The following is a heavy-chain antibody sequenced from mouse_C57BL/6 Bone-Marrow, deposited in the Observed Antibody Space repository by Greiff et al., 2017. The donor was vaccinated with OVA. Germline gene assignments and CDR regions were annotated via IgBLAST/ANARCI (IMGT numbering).Heavy chain of an antibody. CDR2: IDPSDSYT. CDR1: GYTFTSYW. J-gene: IGHJ4*01. Sequence: QVHVKQSGAELVKPGASVKLSCKASGYTFTSYWMQWVKQRPGQGLEWIGEIDPSDSYTNYNQKFKGKATLTVDTSSSTAYMQLSSLTSEDSAVYYCARDSNYVDYYAMDYWGQGTSVTVSS. D-gene: IGHD2-5*01. CDR3: ARDSNYVDYYAMDY. V-gene: IGHV1-50*01.